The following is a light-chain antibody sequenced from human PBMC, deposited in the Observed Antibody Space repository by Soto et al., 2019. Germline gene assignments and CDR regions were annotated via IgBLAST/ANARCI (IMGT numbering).Light chain of an antibody. Sequence: EIVMTQSPATLSVSPGERATLSCRASQSVSSNLAWYQQKPGQPPRLLIYGASTRATGIPARFSGSGSGTEFTLTISSLQSEDVAVYYCQQYNNWPYTFGQGTKLEIK. CDR2: GAS. V-gene: IGKV3-15*01. J-gene: IGKJ2*01. CDR1: QSVSSN. CDR3: QQYNNWPYT.